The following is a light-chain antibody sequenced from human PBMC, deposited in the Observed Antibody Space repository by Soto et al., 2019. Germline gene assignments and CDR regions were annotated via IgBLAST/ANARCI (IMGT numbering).Light chain of an antibody. Sequence: QSVLTQPASVSGSPGQSITISCTGTSSDVGGYKYVSWYQHHPGTGPKLMLYDVSNRPSGVSNRFSGSKSGNTASLTISGLQAEDEADYYCSSYTSSTTYVFGTGTKLTVL. CDR1: SSDVGGYKY. CDR3: SSYTSSTTYV. J-gene: IGLJ1*01. V-gene: IGLV2-14*01. CDR2: DVS.